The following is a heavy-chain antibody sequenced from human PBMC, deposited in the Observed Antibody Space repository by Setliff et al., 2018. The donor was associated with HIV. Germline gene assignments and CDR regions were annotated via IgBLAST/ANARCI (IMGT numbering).Heavy chain of an antibody. Sequence: PGGSLRLSCAASGFTFNNAWMSWVRQAPGKGPEWVAFIRYDGSDKYYADSVKGRFTISRDNSKNTLYLQMNSLRAEDTAVYYCARATAAWDDAFDIWGQGTMVTVSS. J-gene: IGHJ3*02. CDR2: IRYDGSDK. D-gene: IGHD6-13*01. V-gene: IGHV3-30*02. CDR3: ARATAAWDDAFDI. CDR1: GFTFNNAW.